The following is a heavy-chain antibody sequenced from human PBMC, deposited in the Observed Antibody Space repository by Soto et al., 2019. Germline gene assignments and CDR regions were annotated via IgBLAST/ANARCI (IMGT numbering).Heavy chain of an antibody. CDR3: VKQLLSLIVVADAFDI. V-gene: IGHV3-23*01. J-gene: IGHJ3*02. D-gene: IGHD3-22*01. CDR1: GFTFSTYG. Sequence: GGSLSLSCAASGFTFSTYGVSWVRQAPGKGLEWVSSIGGSGYNTFYADSVKGRFTISRDNSNNTVHLLMNNLRADDTALYYCVKQLLSLIVVADAFDIWGQGTMVTVSS. CDR2: IGGSGYNT.